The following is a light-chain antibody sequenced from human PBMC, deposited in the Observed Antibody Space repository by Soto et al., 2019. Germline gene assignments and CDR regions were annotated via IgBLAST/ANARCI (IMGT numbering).Light chain of an antibody. CDR1: QIIGLY. CDR3: QESYSTPPYI. CDR2: AAS. J-gene: IGKJ2*01. Sequence: DIQMTQSPSSLSASVGDRVTIACRASQIIGLYLNWYQHKPGKAPNLLIYAASTLQSGVPSRFSGNGSGTDFTLTISSLQPEDSATYFCQESYSTPPYIFGQGTKLAIK. V-gene: IGKV1-39*01.